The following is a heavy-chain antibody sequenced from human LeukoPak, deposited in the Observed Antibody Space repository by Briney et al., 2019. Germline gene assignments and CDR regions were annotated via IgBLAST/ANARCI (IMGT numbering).Heavy chain of an antibody. CDR3: ARGGNYYDSSGSPAFDI. Sequence: GGSLRLSCAASGFTVSSNYMSWVRQAPGKGLEWVSVIYSGGSTYYADSVKGRFTISRDNSKNTLYLQMNSLRAEDTAVYYCARGGNYYDSSGSPAFDIWGQGTMVTVSS. V-gene: IGHV3-53*01. CDR1: GFTVSSNY. J-gene: IGHJ3*02. CDR2: IYSGGST. D-gene: IGHD3-22*01.